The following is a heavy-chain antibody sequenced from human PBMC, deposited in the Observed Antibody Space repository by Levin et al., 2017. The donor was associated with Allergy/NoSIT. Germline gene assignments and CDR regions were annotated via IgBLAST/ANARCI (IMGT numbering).Heavy chain of an antibody. D-gene: IGHD6-19*01. J-gene: IGHJ4*02. V-gene: IGHV3-21*01. CDR2: ISSSSGYI. Sequence: GESLKISCAASGFIFSSYSMNWVRQAPGKGLEWVSFISSSSGYIYYADSVKGRFTISRDNAKNSLYLQMNSLRAEDTAVYYCARGASSGWMIDYWGQGTLVTVSS. CDR3: ARGASSGWMIDY. CDR1: GFIFSSYS.